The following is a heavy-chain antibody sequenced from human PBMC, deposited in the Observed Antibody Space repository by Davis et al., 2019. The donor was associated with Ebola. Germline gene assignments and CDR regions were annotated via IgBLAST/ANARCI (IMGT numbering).Heavy chain of an antibody. D-gene: IGHD1-26*01. J-gene: IGHJ4*02. V-gene: IGHV3-48*02. CDR1: GFTFSSYS. CDR2: ISSSSSTI. Sequence: GESLKISCAASGFTFSSYSMNWVRQAPGKGLEWVSYISSSSSTIYYADSVKGRFTISRDNAKNSLYLQMNSLRDEDTAVYYCASGINFDYWGQGTLVTVSS. CDR3: ASGINFDY.